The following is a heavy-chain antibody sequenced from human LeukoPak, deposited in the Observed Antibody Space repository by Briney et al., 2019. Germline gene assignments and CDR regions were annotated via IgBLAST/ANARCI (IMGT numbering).Heavy chain of an antibody. V-gene: IGHV3-33*03. Sequence: GGSLRLSCAASGFTFSTYGMHWVRQAPGKGLEWVAVIWYDGSDKYYAESVKGRFTISRDNSKNTMYLQMNSLRAEDTAVYYCAKEAVEYFDYWGQGNLVTVSS. J-gene: IGHJ4*02. CDR2: IWYDGSDK. CDR3: AKEAVEYFDY. CDR1: GFTFSTYG.